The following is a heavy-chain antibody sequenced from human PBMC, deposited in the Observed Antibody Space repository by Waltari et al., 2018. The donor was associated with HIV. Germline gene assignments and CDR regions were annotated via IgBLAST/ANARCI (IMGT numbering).Heavy chain of an antibody. Sequence: QVQLVPSGAEVKKPGASLKVSCQPSGYTSNSYNIHWVRQCPGQGLEWMGIVNPNGGSTTYAQKFQGRVTMTTDTTTNAVDLELNSLRSDDTAVYFCAGGPERLADRPWLCVHGWLDPWGQGTLVTVSS. D-gene: IGHD6-6*01. CDR3: AGGPERLADRPWLCVHGWLDP. CDR2: VNPNGGST. V-gene: IGHV1-46*02. CDR1: GYTSNSYN. J-gene: IGHJ5*02.